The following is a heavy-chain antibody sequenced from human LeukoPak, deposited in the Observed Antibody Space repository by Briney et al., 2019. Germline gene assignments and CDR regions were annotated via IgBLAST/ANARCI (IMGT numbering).Heavy chain of an antibody. CDR3: ARDLRIANDAFDI. Sequence: PGGSLRLSCAASGFTFSSYSMNWVRQAPGKGLEWVSSISSSSSYIYYADSVKGRFTISRDNAKNSLYLQMNSLRAEDTAVYYCARDLRIANDAFDIWGQGTMVTVSS. V-gene: IGHV3-21*01. CDR2: ISSSSSYI. J-gene: IGHJ3*02. D-gene: IGHD6-13*01. CDR1: GFTFSSYS.